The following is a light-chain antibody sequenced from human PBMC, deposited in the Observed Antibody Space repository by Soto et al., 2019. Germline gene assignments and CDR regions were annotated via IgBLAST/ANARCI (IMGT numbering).Light chain of an antibody. CDR1: QGITSY. J-gene: IGKJ1*01. Sequence: IKLTQSASSLSANVGDRVTITCRASQGITSYLAWYQQKPGKAPKLLIYAASTMQSGVPSRFSGSGSGTDFTLTISSLQPEDFATDYCQQPHSYPRTFGQGPEV. CDR3: QQPHSYPRT. CDR2: AAS. V-gene: IGKV1-9*01.